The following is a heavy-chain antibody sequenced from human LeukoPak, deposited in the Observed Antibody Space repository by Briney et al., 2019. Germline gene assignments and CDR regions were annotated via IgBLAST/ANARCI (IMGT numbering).Heavy chain of an antibody. V-gene: IGHV3-48*04. CDR1: GFTFTSYS. Sequence: PGGSLRLSCSASGFTFTSYSMNWVRQAPGKGLEWVSYISSSSSTIYYADSVKGRFTISRDNAKNSLYLQMNSLRAEDTAVYYCASSTYCGGDCSFDYWGQGTLVTVSS. D-gene: IGHD2-21*02. CDR2: ISSSSSTI. J-gene: IGHJ4*02. CDR3: ASSTYCGGDCSFDY.